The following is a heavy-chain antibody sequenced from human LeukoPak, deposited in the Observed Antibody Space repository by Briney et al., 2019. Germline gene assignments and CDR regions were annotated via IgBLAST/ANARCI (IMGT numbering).Heavy chain of an antibody. CDR2: INWDGSTT. CDR3: AILSTGEPRDVDL. D-gene: IGHD3-10*01. Sequence: GGSLRLSCTASGFTFSNYWMHWVRQAPGKGLVWVSRINWDGSTTVYADSVKGRFTISRDNAKNTVYLQMNSLRAEDTAVYYCAILSTGEPRDVDLWGRGTLVTVSS. CDR1: GFTFSNYW. J-gene: IGHJ2*01. V-gene: IGHV3-74*01.